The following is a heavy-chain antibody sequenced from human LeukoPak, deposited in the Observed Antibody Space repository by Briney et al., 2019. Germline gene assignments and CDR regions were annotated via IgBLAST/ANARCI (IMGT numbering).Heavy chain of an antibody. CDR1: GYTFTNYY. V-gene: IGHV1-46*01. J-gene: IGHJ3*02. Sequence: ASVKVSCKASGYTFTNYYIHWVRQAPGQGLEWMGIINPSGSSTNYAQNFQGRVTMTRDTSTSTVYMELSSLRSEDTAVYYCAGGTTNTKGAFDMWGHRTIPTVSS. CDR2: INPSGSST. D-gene: IGHD2-8*01. CDR3: AGGTTNTKGAFDM.